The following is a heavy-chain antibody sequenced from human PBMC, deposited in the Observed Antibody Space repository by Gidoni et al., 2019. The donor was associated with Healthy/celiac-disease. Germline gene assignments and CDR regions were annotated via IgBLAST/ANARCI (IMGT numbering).Heavy chain of an antibody. CDR1: GGSISSYY. J-gene: IGHJ4*02. CDR2: ISYSGST. Sequence: QVQLQESGPGLVKPSETLSLTCTASGGSISSYYWSWIRQPPGKGLEWIGYISYSGSTNYNPSLKSRVTISVDTSKNRFSLKLSSVIAADTAVYYCARGGPILAKLGYFDYWGQGTLVTVSS. D-gene: IGHD2-2*02. V-gene: IGHV4-59*01. CDR3: ARGGPILAKLGYFDY.